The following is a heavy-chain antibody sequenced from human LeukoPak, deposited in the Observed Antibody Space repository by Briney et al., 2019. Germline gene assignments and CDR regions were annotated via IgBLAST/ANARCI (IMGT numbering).Heavy chain of an antibody. D-gene: IGHD3-16*02. CDR1: GGSISSGDYY. V-gene: IGHV4-30-4*01. Sequence: PSETLSLTCTVSGGSISSGDYYWSWIRQPPGKGLEWIGYIYYSGSTYYNPSLKSRVTISVDTSKNQFSLKLSSVTAADTAVYYCARGPPRDYVWGSYPHYFDYWGQGTLVTVSS. CDR3: ARGPPRDYVWGSYPHYFDY. J-gene: IGHJ4*02. CDR2: IYYSGST.